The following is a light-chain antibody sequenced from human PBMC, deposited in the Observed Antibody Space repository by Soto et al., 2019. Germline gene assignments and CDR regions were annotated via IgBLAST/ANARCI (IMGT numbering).Light chain of an antibody. CDR3: QQYGSSLWT. J-gene: IGKJ1*01. CDR2: GAS. CDR1: QSVSSSY. V-gene: IGKV3-20*01. Sequence: EIVLTQSPGTLSLSPGERATLSCRASQSVSSSYLAWYQQKPGQAPRLLIYGASSRATGIPDRFSGSGPGTDFTRTSDSLESDDIAVDYCQQYGSSLWTSGQGTKA.